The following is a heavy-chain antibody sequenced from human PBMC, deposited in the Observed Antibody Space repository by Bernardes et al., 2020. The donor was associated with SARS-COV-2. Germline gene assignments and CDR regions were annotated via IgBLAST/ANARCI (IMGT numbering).Heavy chain of an antibody. CDR2: ISGTTGST. CDR1: GFTFSSYA. CDR3: AKDPVGWVANGGFDS. Sequence: GGSLTLSCAASGFTFSSYAMNWVRQAPGKGLEWVSAISGTTGSTYYADSEKGRFTISRDDFKNTLFLQMNSLRVEDTAVYFCAKDPVGWVANGGFDSWGQGTLVTVSS. D-gene: IGHD1-26*01. V-gene: IGHV3-23*01. J-gene: IGHJ4*02.